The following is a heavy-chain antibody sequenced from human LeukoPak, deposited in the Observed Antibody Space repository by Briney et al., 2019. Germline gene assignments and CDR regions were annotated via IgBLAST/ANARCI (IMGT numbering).Heavy chain of an antibody. J-gene: IGHJ4*02. CDR2: IRSKAYGGTT. CDR3: ARWDSGGCSD. Sequence: GGSLRLSCTASGFTFGDYAMSWVRQAPGKGLEWVGFIRSKAYGGTTEYAASVKGRFTISRDESKNSLYLQMNSLKTEDTAVYYCARWDSGGCSDWGQGTLVTVSS. D-gene: IGHD1-26*01. CDR1: GFTFGDYA. V-gene: IGHV3-49*04.